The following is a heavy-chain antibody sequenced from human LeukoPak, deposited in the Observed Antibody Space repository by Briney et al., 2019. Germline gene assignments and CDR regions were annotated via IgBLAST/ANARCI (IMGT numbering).Heavy chain of an antibody. CDR1: GDSISSYY. J-gene: IGHJ3*02. CDR3: ARHKGAYSSSWYFAFDI. D-gene: IGHD6-13*01. Sequence: SETLSLTCTVSGDSISSYYWSWIRQPPGKGLEWIGYIYYSGSTKYNPSLKSRVTISVDTSKNQFSLQLSSVTAAVTAVYYCARHKGAYSSSWYFAFDIWGQGTMVTVSS. V-gene: IGHV4-59*08. CDR2: IYYSGST.